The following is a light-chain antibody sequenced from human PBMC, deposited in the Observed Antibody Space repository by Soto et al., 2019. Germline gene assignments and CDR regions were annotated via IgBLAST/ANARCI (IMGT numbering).Light chain of an antibody. Sequence: SYELTQPPSGSVAPGKTASISCGGNNIGSKGVQWYQQKPGQAPVLVIYSDTDLPPVIPERFSGSNSANLATLTISRVEAGDEADYYCQVWDSGSAHVVFGGGTQLTVL. CDR1: NIGSKG. CDR3: QVWDSGSAHVV. V-gene: IGLV3-21*04. CDR2: SDT. J-gene: IGLJ2*01.